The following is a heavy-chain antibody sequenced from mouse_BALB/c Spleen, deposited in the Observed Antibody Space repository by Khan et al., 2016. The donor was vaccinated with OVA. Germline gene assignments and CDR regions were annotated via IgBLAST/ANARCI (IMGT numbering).Heavy chain of an antibody. CDR1: GYTFTSHT. Sequence: QVQLQQSGAELARPGASVKMSCKASGYTFTSHTMHWVKQRPGQGLEWIGYINPRSDYTQSNQKFNDKATLTADISSSTAYMQLSSLTSEDSAVYYCARRTTEYALDYWGQGTSVTVSA. CDR2: INPRSDYT. D-gene: IGHD2-14*01. V-gene: IGHV1-4*01. CDR3: ARRTTEYALDY. J-gene: IGHJ4*01.